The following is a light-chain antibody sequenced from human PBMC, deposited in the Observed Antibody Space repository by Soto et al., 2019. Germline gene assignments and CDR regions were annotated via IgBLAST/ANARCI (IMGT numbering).Light chain of an antibody. CDR2: DAS. CDR1: QSVSSY. J-gene: IGKJ5*01. CDR3: QQRSNWPIT. Sequence: EVVLTQSPATLCLSPGERATLSCRASQSVSSYLAWYQQKPGQAPRLLIYDASNRATGIPARFSGNRSGTDLTLTISSLEPEDFAVYYCQQRSNWPITFGQGTRLEIK. V-gene: IGKV3-11*01.